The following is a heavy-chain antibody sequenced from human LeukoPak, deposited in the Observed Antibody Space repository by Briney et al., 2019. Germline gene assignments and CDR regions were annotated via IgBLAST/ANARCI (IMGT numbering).Heavy chain of an antibody. J-gene: IGHJ4*02. D-gene: IGHD3-3*01. CDR2: IIPIFGTA. V-gene: IGHV1-69*13. CDR1: GYTLTELS. CDR3: ARGIWSRTVSSYYFDY. Sequence: ASVKVSCKVSGYTLTELSMHWVRQAPGQGLEWMGGIIPIFGTANYAQKFQGRVTITADESTSTAYMEVTSLRSEDTAVYYCARGIWSRTVSSYYFDYWGQGTLVTVSS.